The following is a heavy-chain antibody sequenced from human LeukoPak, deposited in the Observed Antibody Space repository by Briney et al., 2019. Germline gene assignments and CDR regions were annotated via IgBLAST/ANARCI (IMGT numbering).Heavy chain of an antibody. J-gene: IGHJ4*02. CDR2: INPNSGGT. Sequence: ASVKVSCKASGYTFTGHYIHWVRQAPGQGLEWMGFINPNSGGTNYAQKFQGRVTMTRDASVSTAYMELSRLTSDDTAVYYCVRVGHTSGWDFDYWGQGTLVTVSS. V-gene: IGHV1-2*02. CDR1: GYTFTGHY. CDR3: VRVGHTSGWDFDY. D-gene: IGHD6-19*01.